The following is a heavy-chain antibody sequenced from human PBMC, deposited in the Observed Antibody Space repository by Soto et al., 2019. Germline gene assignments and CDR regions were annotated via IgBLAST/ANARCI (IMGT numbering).Heavy chain of an antibody. Sequence: ASVKVSCKVSGYTLTELSMHWVRQAPGKGLEWMGGFDPEDGETIYAQKFQGRVTMTEDTSTDTAYMELSSLRSEDTAVYYCATGRYGIMIFGVAPPSSDRLRPIIKYYGMDVWGQGTTVTVSS. CDR2: FDPEDGET. CDR3: ATGRYGIMIFGVAPPSSDRLRPIIKYYGMDV. CDR1: GYTLTELS. J-gene: IGHJ6*02. V-gene: IGHV1-24*01. D-gene: IGHD3-3*01.